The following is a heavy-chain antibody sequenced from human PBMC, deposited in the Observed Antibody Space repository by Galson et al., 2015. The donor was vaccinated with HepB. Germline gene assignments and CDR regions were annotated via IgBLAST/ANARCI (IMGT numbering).Heavy chain of an antibody. V-gene: IGHV1-46*01. D-gene: IGHD3-3*01. CDR3: ARPGGFLEWTKYSFDS. J-gene: IGHJ4*02. Sequence: SVKVSCKASGYTFTSYSIHWVRQAPGQGLEWVGMVNPTVGSTTYARRFQDRITMTGDTSTTTVYMELTLRSEDTAVYYCARPGGFLEWTKYSFDSWGQGTLVTVSS. CDR1: GYTFTSYS. CDR2: VNPTVGST.